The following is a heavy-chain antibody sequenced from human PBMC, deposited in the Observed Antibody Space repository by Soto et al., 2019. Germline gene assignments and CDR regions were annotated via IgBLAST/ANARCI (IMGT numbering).Heavy chain of an antibody. CDR2: IYYRGST. D-gene: IGHD2-21*01. CDR3: AREDQIVGSLDY. CDR1: GDSINISHY. V-gene: IGHV4-59*11. J-gene: IGHJ4*02. Sequence: PSETLSLTCAVSGDSINISHYWSWIRQPPGKGLEWIGHIYYRGSTNYNPSLKSRVTMSADTSKNQFSLKLSSVTAADTAVFYCAREDQIVGSLDYWGQGILVTVSS.